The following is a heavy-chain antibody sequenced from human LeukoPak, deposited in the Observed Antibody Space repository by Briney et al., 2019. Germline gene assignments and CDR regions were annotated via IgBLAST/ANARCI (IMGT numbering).Heavy chain of an antibody. Sequence: SGPTLVNPAQTLTLTCTFSGFSLSTSGVGVGWIRQPPGKALEWLALFYWNDDKRYSPSLKSRLTITKDTSKNQMVLTMTNMDPVDTATYYCAHNGAGGASFDYWGQGTLVTVSS. CDR3: AHNGAGGASFDY. V-gene: IGHV2-5*01. D-gene: IGHD3-10*01. J-gene: IGHJ4*02. CDR1: GFSLSTSGVG. CDR2: FYWNDDK.